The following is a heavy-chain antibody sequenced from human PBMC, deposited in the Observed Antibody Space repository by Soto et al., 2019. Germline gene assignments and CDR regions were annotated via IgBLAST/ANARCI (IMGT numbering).Heavy chain of an antibody. CDR1: GFIFSDYT. J-gene: IGHJ6*02. V-gene: IGHV3-48*02. CDR3: ARDHGGSTWFVGVYYFFGMDV. D-gene: IGHD6-13*01. Sequence: EVQLVESGGDLVQPGGSLRLSCAASGFIFSDYTMTWVRQAPGRGLEFVSHISSSGDAIFYAESVKGRFTVSRDNAKNSLYLQMNSVRDDDTAVYFCARDHGGSTWFVGVYYFFGMDVWGQGTAVTVSS. CDR2: ISSSGDAI.